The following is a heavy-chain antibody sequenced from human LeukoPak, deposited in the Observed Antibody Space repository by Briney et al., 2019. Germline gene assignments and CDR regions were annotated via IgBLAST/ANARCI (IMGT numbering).Heavy chain of an antibody. CDR3: AREGYGSGTPGPIKTPAHLLPDSASNDY. V-gene: IGHV1-18*01. D-gene: IGHD3-10*01. J-gene: IGHJ4*02. Sequence: GASVKVSCKASGYTFTSYGISWVRQAPGQGLEWMGWVSAYNGNTNYAQKLQGRVTMTTDTSTSTAYMELRSLRSDDTAVYYCAREGYGSGTPGPIKTPAHLLPDSASNDYWGQGTLVTVSS. CDR2: VSAYNGNT. CDR1: GYTFTSYG.